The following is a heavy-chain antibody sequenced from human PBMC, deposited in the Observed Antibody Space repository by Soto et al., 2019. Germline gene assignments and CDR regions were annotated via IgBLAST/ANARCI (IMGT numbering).Heavy chain of an antibody. CDR1: GDSISTHY. J-gene: IGHJ4*02. CDR3: ARDRRTTGWFYFDY. Sequence: SETLSLTCSVSGDSISTHYWNWIRQTPGKGLEWIGDIYYNGSANHNPSLTSRVTISVDTSRNQFSLRLRSVTAADTAVYFCARDRRTTGWFYFDYWGQRTLVTVSS. CDR2: IYYNGSA. D-gene: IGHD6-19*01. V-gene: IGHV4-59*11.